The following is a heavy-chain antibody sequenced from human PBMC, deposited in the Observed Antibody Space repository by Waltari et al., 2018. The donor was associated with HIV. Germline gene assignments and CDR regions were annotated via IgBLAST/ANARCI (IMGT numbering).Heavy chain of an antibody. J-gene: IGHJ5*02. CDR3: ARHSIGRSLFDP. CDR1: GYTFTNYW. CDR2: IYPVDADT. V-gene: IGHV5-51*01. Sequence: EVQLEQSGAEVKKPGEALKISCKASGYTFTNYWIAWVRQTPGKGLEWMGIIYPVDADTRQSPSYEGHVSISADKSTTTGYLQWTSLRASDSGVYYCARHSIGRSLFDPWGQGTLVTVSS. D-gene: IGHD6-6*01.